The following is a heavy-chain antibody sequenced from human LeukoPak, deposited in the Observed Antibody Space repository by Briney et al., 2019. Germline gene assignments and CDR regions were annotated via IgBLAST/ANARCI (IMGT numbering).Heavy chain of an antibody. Sequence: GASVKVSCKASGYTFTGYYMHWVRQAPGQGLEWMGWINPNSGGTNYAQKFQGRVTMTRDTSISTAYIELSRLRSDDTAVYYCARDYDISRGYDAFDIWGQGTMVTVSS. D-gene: IGHD3-9*01. CDR1: GYTFTGYY. J-gene: IGHJ3*02. CDR2: INPNSGGT. V-gene: IGHV1-2*02. CDR3: ARDYDISRGYDAFDI.